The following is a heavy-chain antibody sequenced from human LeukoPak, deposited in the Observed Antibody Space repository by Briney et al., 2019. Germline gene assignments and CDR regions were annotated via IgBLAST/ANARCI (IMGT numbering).Heavy chain of an antibody. CDR2: ISRASESI. Sequence: PGGSLRLSCAASGFTFNAYSMGWVRQAPGKGLEWVSIISRASESIFYADSVKGRFTISRDNAKNSLYLQMNSLSADDTGIYYCAKGFVEPRPHYFDYWGQGTLVTVSS. CDR1: GFTFNAYS. CDR3: AKGFVEPRPHYFDY. J-gene: IGHJ4*02. D-gene: IGHD6-6*01. V-gene: IGHV3-21*04.